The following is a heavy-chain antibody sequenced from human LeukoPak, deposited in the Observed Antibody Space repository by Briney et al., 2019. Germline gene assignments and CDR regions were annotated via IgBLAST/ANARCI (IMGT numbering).Heavy chain of an antibody. D-gene: IGHD5-12*01. Sequence: SETLSLTCAVYGGSFSGYYWSWIRQPPGKGLEWIGEINHSGSTNYNPSLKSRVTISVDTSKNQFSLKLSSVTAADTAVYYCARGQVATIRPFDYWGQGTLVTVSS. CDR2: INHSGST. J-gene: IGHJ4*02. V-gene: IGHV4-34*01. CDR3: ARGQVATIRPFDY. CDR1: GGSFSGYY.